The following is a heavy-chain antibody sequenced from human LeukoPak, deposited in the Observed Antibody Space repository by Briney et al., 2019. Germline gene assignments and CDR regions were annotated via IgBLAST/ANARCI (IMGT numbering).Heavy chain of an antibody. CDR3: ARGEFGRRSP. CDR1: GFTFSSYS. Sequence: PGGSLRLSCAASGFTFSSYSMNWVRQAPGKGLEWVSSISSSSSYIYYADSVKGRFTISRDNAKNSLCLQMNSLRAEDTAVYYCARGEFGRRSPWGQGTLVTVSS. V-gene: IGHV3-21*01. J-gene: IGHJ5*02. D-gene: IGHD2/OR15-2a*01. CDR2: ISSSSSYI.